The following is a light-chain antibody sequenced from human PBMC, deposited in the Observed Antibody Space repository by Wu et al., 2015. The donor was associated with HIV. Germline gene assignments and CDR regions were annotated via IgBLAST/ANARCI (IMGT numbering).Light chain of an antibody. CDR2: ATS. CDR3: QQYVSSPT. Sequence: DILSTQSPGTLSLSPGERATLSCRASQSITSNYLAWYQQKPSQAPRLLVYATSNRATGIPDRISGSGSGTLFTLTISRLEPEDSAVYFCQQYVSSPTFGQGTRLEIK. V-gene: IGKV3-20*01. CDR1: QSITSNY. J-gene: IGKJ5*01.